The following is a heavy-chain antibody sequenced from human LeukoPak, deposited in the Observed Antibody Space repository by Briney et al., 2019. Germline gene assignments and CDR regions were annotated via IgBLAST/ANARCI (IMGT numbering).Heavy chain of an antibody. Sequence: SETLSLTCTVSGGSISGYFWSWVRQPPGEGLEWVGYIYYGGNTIYNLSLKRRATISVDTSKKLFSLELTSVTTADTAVYYCARHADIAAYRDGLDVWGSGTTVTVSS. J-gene: IGHJ6*04. CDR3: ARHADIAAYRDGLDV. CDR1: GGSISGYF. CDR2: IYYGGNT. D-gene: IGHD2-15*01. V-gene: IGHV4-59*08.